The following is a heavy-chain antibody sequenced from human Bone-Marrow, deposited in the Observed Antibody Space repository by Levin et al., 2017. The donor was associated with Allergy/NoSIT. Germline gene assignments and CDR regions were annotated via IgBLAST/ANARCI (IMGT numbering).Heavy chain of an antibody. CDR2: IYSGGST. J-gene: IGHJ4*02. CDR3: ARGWFGELLSH. CDR1: GFTVSSNY. V-gene: IGHV3-53*01. Sequence: LSLTRAASGFTVSSNYMSWVRQAPGKGPEWVSVIYSGGSTYYADSVKGRFTISRDNSKNTLYLQMNSLRAEDTAVYYCARGWFGELLSHWGQGTLVTVSS. D-gene: IGHD3-10*01.